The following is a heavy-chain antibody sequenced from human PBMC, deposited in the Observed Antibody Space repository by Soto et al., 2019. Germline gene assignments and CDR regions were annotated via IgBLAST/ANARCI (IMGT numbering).Heavy chain of an antibody. Sequence: GGSLRLSCAASGFTFSSYGMHWVRQAPGKGLEWVAVISYDGSNKYYADSVKGRFTISRDNSKNTLYLQMNSLRAEDMAVYYCAKGMGSAAQAAMVRGVIMYYYYYGMDVWGQGTTVTVSS. CDR2: ISYDGSNK. V-gene: IGHV3-30*18. CDR3: AKGMGSAAQAAMVRGVIMYYYYYGMDV. D-gene: IGHD3-10*01. J-gene: IGHJ6*02. CDR1: GFTFSSYG.